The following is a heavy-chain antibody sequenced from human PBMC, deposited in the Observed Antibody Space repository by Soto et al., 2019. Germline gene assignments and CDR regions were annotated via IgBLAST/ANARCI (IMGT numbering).Heavy chain of an antibody. CDR1: GGTFSSYA. CDR2: IIPIFGTA. J-gene: IGHJ6*02. D-gene: IGHD4-17*01. CDR3: ARAYGDYAHYYYYGMDV. V-gene: IGHV1-69*01. Sequence: QVQLVQSGAEVKKPGSSVKVSCKASGGTFSSYASSWVRQAPGQGLEWMGGIIPIFGTANYAQKFQGRVTITADESTSTAYMELSSLRSEDTAVYYCARAYGDYAHYYYYGMDVWGQGTTVTVSS.